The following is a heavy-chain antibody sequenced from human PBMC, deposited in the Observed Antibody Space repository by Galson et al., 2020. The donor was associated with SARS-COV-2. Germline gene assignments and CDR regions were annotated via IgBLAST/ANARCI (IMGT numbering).Heavy chain of an antibody. CDR2: IYYSGST. J-gene: IGHJ5*02. CDR3: ARERYYGSGSYYGRTNWFDP. CDR1: GGSISSYY. V-gene: IGHV4-59*01. Sequence: SQTLSLTCTVSGGSISSYYWSWIRQPPGKGLEWIGYIYYSGSTNYNPSLKSRVTISVDTSKNQFSLKLSSVTAADTAVYYCARERYYGSGSYYGRTNWFDPWGQGTLVTVSS. D-gene: IGHD3-10*01.